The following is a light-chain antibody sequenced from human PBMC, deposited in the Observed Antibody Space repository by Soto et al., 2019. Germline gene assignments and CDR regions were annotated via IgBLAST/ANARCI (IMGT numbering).Light chain of an antibody. V-gene: IGKV1-5*03. CDR1: QSISSW. CDR3: QQYGSSPPFA. CDR2: KAS. Sequence: DIQMTQSPSTLSASVGDRVTITCRASQSISSWLAWYQQKPGKAPKLLIYKASSLESGVPSRFSGSGSGTEFTLTISSLQPDDFATYYCQQYGSSPPFAFGGGTKIEIK. J-gene: IGKJ4*01.